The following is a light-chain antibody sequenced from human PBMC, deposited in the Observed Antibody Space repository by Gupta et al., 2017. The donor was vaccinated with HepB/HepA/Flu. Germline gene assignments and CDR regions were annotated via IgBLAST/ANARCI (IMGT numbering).Light chain of an antibody. CDR1: QSISSW. CDR3: QHENSSPYT. V-gene: IGKV1-5*03. J-gene: IGKJ2*01. CDR2: KAS. Sequence: DIQMTQSPSTLSASVGDRVTITCRASQSISSWLAWYQQKPGKAPKLLIYKASRVESGVPSRFSGSGSGTEFTLTISSLQPDDFATYYCQHENSSPYTFGQGTKLEIK.